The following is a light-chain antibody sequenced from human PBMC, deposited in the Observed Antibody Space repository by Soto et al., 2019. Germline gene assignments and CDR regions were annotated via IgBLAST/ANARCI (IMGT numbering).Light chain of an antibody. Sequence: QSVLTQPASVSGSPGQSITISCTGTSSDVGSYNLVSWYQQHLGKAPKLMIYEGSKRPSGVSNRFSGSKSGNTASRTISGLQAEDEADYYCCSYAGSSTFYVFGTGTKLTVL. CDR1: SSDVGSYNL. J-gene: IGLJ1*01. V-gene: IGLV2-23*01. CDR3: CSYAGSSTFYV. CDR2: EGS.